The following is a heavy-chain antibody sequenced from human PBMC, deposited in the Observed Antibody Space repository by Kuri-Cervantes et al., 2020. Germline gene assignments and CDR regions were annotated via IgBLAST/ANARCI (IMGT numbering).Heavy chain of an antibody. CDR3: AREGILVAAAGSSPYYYYYYMDV. V-gene: IGHV1-8*02. CDR1: GYTFPSYD. D-gene: IGHD6-13*01. Sequence: ASVKVSCKASGYTFPSYDINWVRQATGQGLEWMGWMNPNSGNTGYAQKFQGRVTMTRNTSISTAYMELSSLRSEDTAVYYCAREGILVAAAGSSPYYYYYYMDVWGKGTTVTVSS. J-gene: IGHJ6*03. CDR2: MNPNSGNT.